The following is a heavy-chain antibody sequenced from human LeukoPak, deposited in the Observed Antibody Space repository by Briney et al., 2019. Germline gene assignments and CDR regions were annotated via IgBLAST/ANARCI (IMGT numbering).Heavy chain of an antibody. J-gene: IGHJ4*02. D-gene: IGHD3-9*01. V-gene: IGHV1-69*13. CDR3: ARASAYDAMTVSLHYFEY. CDR2: IIPLFGTT. Sequence: EASVKVSCKASGGGFSTFTISWVRQAPGQGPEWMGGIIPLFGTTDYVGKFQERVTITADESTNTAYMELSSLRSEDTAVYYCARASAYDAMTVSLHYFEYWGQGTLVTVSS. CDR1: GGGFSTFT.